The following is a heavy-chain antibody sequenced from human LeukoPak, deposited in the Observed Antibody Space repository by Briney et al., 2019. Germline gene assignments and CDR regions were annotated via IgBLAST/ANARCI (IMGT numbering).Heavy chain of an antibody. V-gene: IGHV4-39*07. CDR1: GGSISSSTYY. D-gene: IGHD2-15*01. Sequence: SETLSLTCTVSGGSISSSTYYWAWIRQPPGKGLEWIGSFYYSGSTYYNPSLKSRVTISIDTSKNRFSLRLSSVTAADTAVYYCARDKCGSGSCYSDPRGQGALVTVSS. CDR3: ARDKCGSGSCYSDP. CDR2: FYYSGST. J-gene: IGHJ5*02.